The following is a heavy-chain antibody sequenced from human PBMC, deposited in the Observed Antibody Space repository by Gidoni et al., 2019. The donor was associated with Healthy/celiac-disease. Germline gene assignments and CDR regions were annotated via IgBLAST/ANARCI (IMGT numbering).Heavy chain of an antibody. CDR2: IWYDGSNK. CDR1: GFTFSSSG. V-gene: IGHV3-33*01. J-gene: IGHJ3*02. CDR3: ARGVPYYDSSGYYPGAFDI. D-gene: IGHD3-22*01. Sequence: QVQLVESGGGVVQPGRSLRLSCAASGFTFSSSGMHWVRQAPGKGLEWLAGIWYDGSNKYYADSVKVRFTISRDNSKNTLYLQMNSLRAEDTAVYYCARGVPYYDSSGYYPGAFDIWGQGTMVTVSS.